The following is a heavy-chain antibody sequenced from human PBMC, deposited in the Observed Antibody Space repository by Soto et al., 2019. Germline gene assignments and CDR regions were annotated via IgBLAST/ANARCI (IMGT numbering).Heavy chain of an antibody. V-gene: IGHV1-69*02. CDR1: GGTFSSYT. Sequence: QVQLVQSGAEVKKPGSSVKVSCKASGGTFSSYTISWVRQAPGQGLEWMGRIIPILGIANYAQKFQGRVTITADKSTSTAYMELSSLRSEDTAVYYCARVPASSYYDYGMDVWGQGTTVTVSS. CDR2: IIPILGIA. J-gene: IGHJ6*02. CDR3: ARVPASSYYDYGMDV.